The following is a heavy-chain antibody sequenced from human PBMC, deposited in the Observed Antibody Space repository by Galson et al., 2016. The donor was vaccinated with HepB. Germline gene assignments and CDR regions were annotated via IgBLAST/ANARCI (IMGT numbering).Heavy chain of an antibody. Sequence: SLRLSCAASGFTFTDYYMTWIRQAPGKGLEWVSYISSSGSYTNYADSVKGRFTFSRDNARKSLYLQMNSLRPDDTAVYYCAREDSSWYGYYGMDVWGQGTTVTVSS. V-gene: IGHV3-11*06. CDR1: GFTFTDYY. CDR3: AREDSSWYGYYGMDV. J-gene: IGHJ6*02. D-gene: IGHD6-13*01. CDR2: ISSSGSYT.